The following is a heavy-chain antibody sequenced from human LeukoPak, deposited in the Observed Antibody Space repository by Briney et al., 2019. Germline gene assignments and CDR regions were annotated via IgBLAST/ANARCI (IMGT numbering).Heavy chain of an antibody. CDR3: ARGGTYYYDSSGYSDPFDY. V-gene: IGHV1-2*02. D-gene: IGHD3-22*01. CDR1: GYTFTGYY. CDR2: INPNSGGT. J-gene: IGHJ4*02. Sequence: GASVKVSCKASGYTFTGYYMHWVRQAPGQGLEWMGWINPNSGGTNYAQKFQGRVTMTRDTSISTAYMELSRLRSDDTAVYYCARGGTYYYDSSGYSDPFDYWGQGTLVTVSS.